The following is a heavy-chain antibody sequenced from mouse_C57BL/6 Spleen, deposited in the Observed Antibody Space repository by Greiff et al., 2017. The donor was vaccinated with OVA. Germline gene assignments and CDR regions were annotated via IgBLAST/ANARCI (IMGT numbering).Heavy chain of an antibody. CDR3: ARETSKSDYFDY. CDR1: GYSITSGYY. V-gene: IGHV3-6*01. CDR2: ISYDGSN. Sequence: EVKLQESGPGLVKPSQSLSLTCSVTGYSITSGYYWNWIRQFPGNKLEWMGYISYDGSNNYNPSLKNRISITRDTSKNQFFLKLNSVTTEDTATYYCARETSKSDYFDYWGQGTTLTVSS. J-gene: IGHJ2*01. D-gene: IGHD1-3*01.